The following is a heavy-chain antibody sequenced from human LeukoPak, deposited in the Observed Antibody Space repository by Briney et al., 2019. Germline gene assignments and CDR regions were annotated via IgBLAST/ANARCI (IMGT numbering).Heavy chain of an antibody. CDR2: INPNSGGT. D-gene: IGHD2-15*01. Sequence: ASVNVSCKASGYTFTDYYMHWVRQAPGQGLEWMGWINPNSGGTIYAQKFQGRVTMTRDTSISTAYMELSRLKSDDTAVYYCARAQRGYCSGGSCYVLSYWGQGTLVTVSS. CDR1: GYTFTDYY. CDR3: ARAQRGYCSGGSCYVLSY. J-gene: IGHJ4*02. V-gene: IGHV1-2*02.